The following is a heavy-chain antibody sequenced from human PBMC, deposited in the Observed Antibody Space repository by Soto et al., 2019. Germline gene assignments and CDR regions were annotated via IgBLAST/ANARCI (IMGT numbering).Heavy chain of an antibody. Sequence: SETLSLTCAVYGGSFSGYYCSWIRQPPGKGLEWIGEINHSGSTNYNPTLKRRVTITVDTSKNQYSLNVTSVTAADTAEYYCARGQRDTISLFKDDRFDPWGQGTLVTVSS. CDR2: INHSGST. D-gene: IGHD6-13*01. CDR3: ARGQRDTISLFKDDRFDP. CDR1: GGSFSGYY. J-gene: IGHJ5*02. V-gene: IGHV4-34*01.